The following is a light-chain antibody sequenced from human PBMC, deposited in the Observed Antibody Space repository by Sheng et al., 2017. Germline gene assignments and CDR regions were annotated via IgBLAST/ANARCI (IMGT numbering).Light chain of an antibody. CDR3: QQYDNLLLT. Sequence: DIQMTQSPSSLSASVGDRVTITCQASQDISNYLNWYQQKPGKAPKLLIYDASNLETGVPSRFSGSGSGTDFTFTISSLQPKDIATYYCQQYDNLLLTFGGGPRWRSN. CDR2: DAS. V-gene: IGKV1-33*01. CDR1: QDISNY. J-gene: IGKJ4*01.